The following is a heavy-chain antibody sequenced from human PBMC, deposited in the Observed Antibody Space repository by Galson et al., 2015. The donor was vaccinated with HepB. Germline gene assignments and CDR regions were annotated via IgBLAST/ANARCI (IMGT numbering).Heavy chain of an antibody. CDR1: GFTFSSYA. V-gene: IGHV3-30-3*01. J-gene: IGHJ4*02. CDR3: ARGSWGSARVNY. D-gene: IGHD7-27*01. Sequence: SQRLSCAASGFTFSSYALHWVRQAPGKGLEWVAIISYDGYNKYYADSVKGRFTISRDNSKNTLYLQMNGLRAEDTAVYFCARGSWGSARVNYWGQGTLVTVSP. CDR2: ISYDGYNK.